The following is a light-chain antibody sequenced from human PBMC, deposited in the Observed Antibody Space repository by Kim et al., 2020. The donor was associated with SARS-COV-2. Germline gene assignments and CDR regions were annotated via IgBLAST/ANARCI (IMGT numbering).Light chain of an antibody. V-gene: IGLV2-11*03. CDR1: SSDVGNYNY. CDR2: GVT. Sequence: GQSVTISCTGTSSDVGNYNYVSWYQQHPGKAPKVMIYGVTKRPSGVPDRFSGSKSGNTASLTISGLQAEDEADYYCCSYAGSYTNVFGSGTKVTVL. J-gene: IGLJ1*01. CDR3: CSYAGSYTNV.